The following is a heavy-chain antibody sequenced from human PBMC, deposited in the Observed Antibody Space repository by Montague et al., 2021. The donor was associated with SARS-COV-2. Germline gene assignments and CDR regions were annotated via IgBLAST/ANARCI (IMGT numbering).Heavy chain of an antibody. Sequence: SETLSLTCAVYGGSFTGYYWTWIRQPPGKGLEWIGEINHSGSSNYNPSLESRVTMSVDTSKNQFSLRLNSVSAADTAVYYCARAQVTIFGVLIMLPAAGAVDVWGQGTTVTFSS. V-gene: IGHV4-34*01. J-gene: IGHJ3*01. CDR3: ARAQVTIFGVLIMLPAAGAVDV. CDR1: GGSFTGYY. CDR2: INHSGSS. D-gene: IGHD3-3*01.